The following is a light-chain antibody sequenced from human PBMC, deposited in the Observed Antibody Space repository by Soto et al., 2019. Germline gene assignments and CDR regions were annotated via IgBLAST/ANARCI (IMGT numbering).Light chain of an antibody. CDR3: AAWDDSLSGWM. CDR1: SSNIGNNY. CDR2: TNN. V-gene: IGLV1-47*02. Sequence: QSVLTQPPSASGTPGQRVTISCSGSSSNIGNNYLYWYQQLPGTAPKLLIYTNNRRPSGVPDRFSGSKSGTSASLAISGLRSEDEADYYCAAWDDSLSGWMFGGGTKLTVL. J-gene: IGLJ3*02.